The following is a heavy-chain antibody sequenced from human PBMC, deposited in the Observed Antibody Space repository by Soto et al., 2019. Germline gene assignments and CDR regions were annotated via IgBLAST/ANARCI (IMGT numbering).Heavy chain of an antibody. CDR2: IYYSGST. CDR1: SGSISSSNW. Sequence: QVQLQESGPGLVKPSGTLSLTCAVSSGSISSSNWWSWVRQPPGKGLEWIGEIYYSGSTNYNPSLKSRVTISVDKSKNQFSLKLSSVTAADTAVYYCARDRGDSGGSWFDPWGQGTLVTVSS. J-gene: IGHJ5*02. CDR3: ARDRGDSGGSWFDP. V-gene: IGHV4-4*02. D-gene: IGHD4-17*01.